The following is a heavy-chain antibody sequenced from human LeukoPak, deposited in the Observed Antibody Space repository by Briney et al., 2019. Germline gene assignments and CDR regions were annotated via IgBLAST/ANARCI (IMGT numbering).Heavy chain of an antibody. CDR2: IIHRGGT. V-gene: IGHV4-34*12. D-gene: IGHD3-22*01. CDR1: GGSFSGYY. Sequence: SETLSLTCAVYGGSFSGYYWNWIRQLPGKGLEWIGEIIHRGGTNNNPSHKSRVTKSVDTSKNQFSLKLSSVTAADTAVYYCARFSLGYDACDIWGQGTMVTVSS. CDR3: ARFSLGYDACDI. J-gene: IGHJ3*02.